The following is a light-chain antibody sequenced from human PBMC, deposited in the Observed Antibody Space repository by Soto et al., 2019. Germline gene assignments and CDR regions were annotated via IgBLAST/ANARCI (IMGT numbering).Light chain of an antibody. Sequence: DIQMTQSPSTLSGSVGDRVTITCRASQTISSWLAWYQQKLGKAPKLLIYKASTLKSGVPSRFSGSGSGTEFTLTISSLQPDDFATYYCQHYNSYSEAFSQGTKVDIK. CDR2: KAS. V-gene: IGKV1-5*03. CDR1: QTISSW. J-gene: IGKJ1*01. CDR3: QHYNSYSEA.